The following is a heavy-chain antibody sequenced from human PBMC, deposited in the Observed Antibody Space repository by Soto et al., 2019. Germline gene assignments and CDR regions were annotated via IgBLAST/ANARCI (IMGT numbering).Heavy chain of an antibody. V-gene: IGHV3-30-3*01. D-gene: IGHD3-3*01. CDR2: ISYDGSNK. CDR3: ARDSPLSSYYDFWSGYHHYYYGMDV. J-gene: IGHJ6*02. CDR1: GFTFSSYA. Sequence: GGSLRLSCAASGFTFSSYAMHWVRQAPGKGLEWVAVISYDGSNKYYADSVKGRFTISRDNSKNTLYLQMNSLRAEDTAVYYCARDSPLSSYYDFWSGYHHYYYGMDVWGQGTTVTVSS.